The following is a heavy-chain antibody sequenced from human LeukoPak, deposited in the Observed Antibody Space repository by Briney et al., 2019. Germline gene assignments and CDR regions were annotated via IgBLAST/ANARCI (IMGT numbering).Heavy chain of an antibody. CDR2: ISVSGNT. D-gene: IGHD3-22*01. CDR3: ARRANYYDSSGLIVDAFDI. V-gene: IGHV3-23*01. Sequence: GGSLRLSCAASGFTLSSYAMSWVRQGPGKGLEWVSAISVSGNTYHADSVKGRFTISRDSYKNTLYLQMNSLRAEDTAVYYCARRANYYDSSGLIVDAFDIWGQGTMVTVSS. CDR1: GFTLSSYA. J-gene: IGHJ3*02.